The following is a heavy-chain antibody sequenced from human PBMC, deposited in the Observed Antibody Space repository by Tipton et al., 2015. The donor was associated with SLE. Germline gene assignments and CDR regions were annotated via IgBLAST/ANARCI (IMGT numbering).Heavy chain of an antibody. D-gene: IGHD1-26*01. CDR1: GGSINSGNYY. J-gene: IGHJ5*02. CDR2: IYDRGST. Sequence: TLSLTCSVSGGSINSGNYYWGWIRQPPGKGLEWIASIYDRGSTFYNPSLRSRVIVSADSSKNQFSLKMTSVTAADTAVYYCAIRIVRGTSTASEPWGQGTLVTVSS. V-gene: IGHV4-39*01. CDR3: AIRIVRGTSTASEP.